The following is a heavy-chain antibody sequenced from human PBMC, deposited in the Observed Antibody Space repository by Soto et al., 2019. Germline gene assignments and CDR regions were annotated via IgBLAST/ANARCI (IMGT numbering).Heavy chain of an antibody. CDR3: ARGAALAGKLDL. D-gene: IGHD6-19*01. V-gene: IGHV1-3*01. CDR1: GYNFTTYV. Sequence: QVQLVQSGAEVKQPGASASVSCKASGYNFTTYVVHWLRQAPGQGPEWMGWINCGSGNTVYSQKFQGRVTFTRDTSARTAYMDLNSLTGEDSAVYYCARGAALAGKLDLWGQGTLVTVSS. J-gene: IGHJ4*02. CDR2: INCGSGNT.